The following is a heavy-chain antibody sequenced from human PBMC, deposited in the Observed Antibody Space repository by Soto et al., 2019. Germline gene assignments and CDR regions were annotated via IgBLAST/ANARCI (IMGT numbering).Heavy chain of an antibody. Sequence: PGGSLRLSCAASGFTFSSYAMSWVRQAPGKGLEWVSAISGSGGSTYYADSVKGRFTISRDNSKNTLYLQMNSLRAEDTAVYYCAKRPYDFWSGYLNWFDPWGQGTLVTVSS. J-gene: IGHJ5*02. CDR3: AKRPYDFWSGYLNWFDP. V-gene: IGHV3-23*01. CDR1: GFTFSSYA. D-gene: IGHD3-3*01. CDR2: ISGSGGST.